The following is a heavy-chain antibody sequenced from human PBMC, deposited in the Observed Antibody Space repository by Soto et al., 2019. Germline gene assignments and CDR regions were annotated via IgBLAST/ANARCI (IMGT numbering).Heavy chain of an antibody. V-gene: IGHV5-51*01. CDR1: GYRFGSDW. CDR2: IQPGGSDI. J-gene: IGHJ6*02. D-gene: IGHD2-2*01. CDR3: ARHIVVVPAAGLYYYYGMDV. Sequence: PGESLKISCKGSGYRFGSDWIGWVRQMPGKGLEWMGIIQPGGSDIRYSPSFQGQVTISADKSISTAYLQWSSLKASDTAMYYCARHIVVVPAAGLYYYYGMDVWGQGTTVTVSS.